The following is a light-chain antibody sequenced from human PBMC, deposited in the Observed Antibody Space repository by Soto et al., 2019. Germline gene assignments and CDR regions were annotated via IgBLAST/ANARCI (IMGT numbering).Light chain of an antibody. CDR3: MQGTHWPPT. CDR1: RSLVYSDGNAY. Sequence: DVVMTQSPLSLPVTLGQPASISCRSSRSLVYSDGNAYLNWFHQMPGQSPRRLIDKASNRDSGVPDRFSGSGSCTDFTLHINRVEAEDVGVYYGMQGTHWPPTFGRGTRVEIE. V-gene: IGKV2-30*01. J-gene: IGKJ1*01. CDR2: KAS.